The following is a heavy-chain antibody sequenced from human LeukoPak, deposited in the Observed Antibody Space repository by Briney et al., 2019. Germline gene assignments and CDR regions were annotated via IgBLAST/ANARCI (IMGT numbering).Heavy chain of an antibody. Sequence: SETLSLTCTVSGGSISSSSYYWGWIRQPPGKGLEWIGSIYYSGSTYYNPSLKSRVTISVDTSKSQFSLKLSSVTAADTAVYYCARGEYSSSYYYYMDVWGKGTTVTVSS. J-gene: IGHJ6*03. CDR3: ARGEYSSSYYYYMDV. D-gene: IGHD6-6*01. CDR1: GGSISSSSYY. CDR2: IYYSGST. V-gene: IGHV4-39*07.